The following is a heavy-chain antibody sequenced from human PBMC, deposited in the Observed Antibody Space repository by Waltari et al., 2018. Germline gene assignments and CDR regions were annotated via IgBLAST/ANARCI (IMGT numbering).Heavy chain of an antibody. Sequence: EVQLVESGGGLAQPGGSLSLACAASGFAFRDPHMDWVRQAPGKGLKWFARIRNKANFYSTAYVPSVKGRFTISRDDSKSSLYLQMNSLKSEDTAVYYCVRIRLGPTTRIFDSWGQGTLVTVSS. CDR1: GFAFRDPH. J-gene: IGHJ4*02. CDR3: VRIRLGPTTRIFDS. D-gene: IGHD1-26*01. V-gene: IGHV3-72*01. CDR2: IRNKANFYST.